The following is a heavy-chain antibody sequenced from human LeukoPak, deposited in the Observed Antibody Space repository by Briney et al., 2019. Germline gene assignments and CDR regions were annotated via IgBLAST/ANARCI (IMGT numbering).Heavy chain of an antibody. Sequence: GGSLRLSCAASGFSFSGFATSWVRQAPGKGLEWVSAISGNGGSTYYADSVKGRFTISRDNSKNTLYLQMNSLRAEDTAVYYCATYCSGASCYSGMDVWGQGTTVTVSS. V-gene: IGHV3-23*01. D-gene: IGHD2-15*01. CDR3: ATYCSGASCYSGMDV. CDR2: ISGNGGST. J-gene: IGHJ6*02. CDR1: GFSFSGFA.